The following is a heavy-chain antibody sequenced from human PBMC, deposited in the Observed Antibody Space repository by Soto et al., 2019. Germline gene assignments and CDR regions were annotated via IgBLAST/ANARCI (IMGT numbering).Heavy chain of an antibody. CDR3: AKDGHIGITGRLDY. Sequence: HPGGSLRLSCAASGFTFSSYWMSWVRQAPGKGLEWVANIKQDGSEKYYVDSVKGRFTISRDNAKNSLYLQMNSLRAEDTAVYYCAKDGHIGITGRLDYWGQGTLVTVSS. D-gene: IGHD1-20*01. CDR1: GFTFSSYW. CDR2: IKQDGSEK. J-gene: IGHJ4*02. V-gene: IGHV3-7*03.